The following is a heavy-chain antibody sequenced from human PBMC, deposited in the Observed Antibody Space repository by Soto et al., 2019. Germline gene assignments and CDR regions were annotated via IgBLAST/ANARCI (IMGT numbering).Heavy chain of an antibody. J-gene: IGHJ4*02. CDR3: GREGESGYPSCLDY. D-gene: IGHD5-18*01. CDR1: GFTFSSYG. V-gene: IGHV3-30*03. CDR2: ISYDGSTK. Sequence: QVQLVESGGGVVQPGRSLRLSCAASGFTFSSYGMHWVRQAPGKGLEWVAVISYDGSTKYYADSVKGRFTISRDNSKNKMYLQMNSLRDEYPAVYYCGREGESGYPSCLDYWGQGTLVTVSS.